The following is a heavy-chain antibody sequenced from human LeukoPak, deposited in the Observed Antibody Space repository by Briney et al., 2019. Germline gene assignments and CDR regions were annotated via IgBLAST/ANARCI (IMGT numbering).Heavy chain of an antibody. CDR2: IKYDGSEK. V-gene: IGHV3-7*01. CDR3: ARANQGAFDI. J-gene: IGHJ3*02. CDR1: GFTFSGYW. Sequence: GGSLRLSCAASGFTFSGYWMSWVRQAPGKGLEWVANIKYDGSEKYYADSVTGRYTISRDNGKNSLYVQMNSLTVEDTAVYYCARANQGAFDIWAQGTMVTVSS.